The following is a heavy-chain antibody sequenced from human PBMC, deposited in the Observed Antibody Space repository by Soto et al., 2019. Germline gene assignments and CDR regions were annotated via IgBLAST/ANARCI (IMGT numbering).Heavy chain of an antibody. CDR2: IIPIFGTA. CDR1: GGTFSSYA. V-gene: IGHV1-69*12. Sequence: QVQLVQSGAEVKKPGSSVKVSCKASGGTFSSYAISWVRQAPGQGLEWMGGIIPIFGTADYAQKFQGRVTITADESTSTAYTEVSSLRSEDTAVYYCASLIAAAGPPHSPRYYYGMDVWGQGTKVTVSS. J-gene: IGHJ6*02. CDR3: ASLIAAAGPPHSPRYYYGMDV. D-gene: IGHD6-13*01.